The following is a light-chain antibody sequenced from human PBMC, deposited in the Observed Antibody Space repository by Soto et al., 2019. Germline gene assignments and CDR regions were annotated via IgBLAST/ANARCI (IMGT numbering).Light chain of an antibody. CDR3: QSYDSSNPWV. Sequence: NFLLTQPHSVSESPGKTVTISCTRSSGSIASNYVQWYQQRPGSAPTTVIYEDNQRPSGVPDRFSRSIDSSSNSASLTISGLKTEDEADYYCQSYDSSNPWVFGGGTQLTVL. V-gene: IGLV6-57*03. J-gene: IGLJ3*02. CDR1: SGSIASNY. CDR2: EDN.